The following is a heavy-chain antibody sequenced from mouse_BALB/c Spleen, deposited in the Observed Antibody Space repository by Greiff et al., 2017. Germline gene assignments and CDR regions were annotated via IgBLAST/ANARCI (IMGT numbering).Heavy chain of an antibody. D-gene: IGHD4-1*01. J-gene: IGHJ2*01. CDR3: ARDKGLGRGYFDY. V-gene: IGHV5-4*02. CDR2: ISDGGSYT. Sequence: EVQLVESGGGLVKPGGSLKLSCAASGFTFSDYYMYWVRQTPEKRLEWVATISDGGSYTYYPDSVKGRFTISRDNAKNNLYLQMSSLKSEDTAMYYCARDKGLGRGYFDYWGQGTTLTVSS. CDR1: GFTFSDYY.